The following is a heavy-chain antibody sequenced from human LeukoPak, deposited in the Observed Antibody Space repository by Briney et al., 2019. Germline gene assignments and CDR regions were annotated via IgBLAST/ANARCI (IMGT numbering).Heavy chain of an antibody. V-gene: IGHV3-23*01. Sequence: GGSLRLSCAASGFTFSNYAMGWVRQAPGKGLEWVSVIRGSGINTYYADCVKGRFTISRENSKNTLYLQMNTLRAEDTAVYSCAKLMASDAYNDAFDIWGLGTMVTVSS. CDR3: AKLMASDAYNDAFDI. J-gene: IGHJ3*02. CDR2: IRGSGINT. CDR1: GFTFSNYA. D-gene: IGHD5-24*01.